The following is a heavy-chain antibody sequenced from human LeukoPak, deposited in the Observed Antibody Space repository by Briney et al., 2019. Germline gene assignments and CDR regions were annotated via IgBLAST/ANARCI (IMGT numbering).Heavy chain of an antibody. Sequence: SQTLSLTCTVSGGSISSGGYYWSWIRQHPGKGLERIGYIYYSGSTYYNPSLKSRVTISVDTSKNQFSLKLSSVTAADTAVYYCARYCTNGVCQFDYWGQGTLVTVSS. CDR1: GGSISSGGYY. CDR2: IYYSGST. D-gene: IGHD2-8*01. V-gene: IGHV4-31*03. J-gene: IGHJ4*02. CDR3: ARYCTNGVCQFDY.